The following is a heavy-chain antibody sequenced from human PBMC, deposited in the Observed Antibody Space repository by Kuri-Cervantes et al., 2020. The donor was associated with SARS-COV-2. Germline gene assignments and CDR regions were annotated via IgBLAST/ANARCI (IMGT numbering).Heavy chain of an antibody. J-gene: IGHJ4*02. Sequence: SETLSLTCTVSGGSISSSSYYWGWIRQPPGKGLEWIGSIYYSGSTYYNPSLKSRVTISVDTSKNQLSLKLSSVTAADTAVYYCARGRAGSGYDYYFDYWGQGTLVTVSS. CDR1: GGSISSSSYY. CDR3: ARGRAGSGYDYYFDY. D-gene: IGHD5-12*01. V-gene: IGHV4-39*07. CDR2: IYYSGST.